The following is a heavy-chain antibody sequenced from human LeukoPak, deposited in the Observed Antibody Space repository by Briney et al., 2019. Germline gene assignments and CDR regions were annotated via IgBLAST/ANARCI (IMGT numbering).Heavy chain of an antibody. CDR1: GGSVSSSSYY. J-gene: IGHJ4*02. CDR2: IYYSGST. D-gene: IGHD4-17*01. CDR3: ARDVYDYGDYSIAY. V-gene: IGHV4-61*01. Sequence: SETLSLTCTVSGGSVSSSSYYWSWIRQPPGKGLEWIGYIYYSGSTNYNPSLKSRVTISVDTSKNQFSPKLSSVTAADTAVYYCARDVYDYGDYSIAYWGQGTLVTVSS.